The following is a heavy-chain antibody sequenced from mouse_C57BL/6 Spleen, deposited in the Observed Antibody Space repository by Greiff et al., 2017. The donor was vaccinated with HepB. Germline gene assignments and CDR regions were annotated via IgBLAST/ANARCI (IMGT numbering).Heavy chain of an antibody. V-gene: IGHV1-59*01. CDR1: GYTFTSYW. D-gene: IGHD1-1*01. Sequence: QVQLQQPGAELVRPGTSVKLSCKASGYTFTSYWMHWVKQRPGQGLEWIGVIDPSDSYTNYNQKFKGKATLTVDTSSSTAYMQLSSLTSKDSAVYYCARRCSFITTVSYAMDYWGQGTSVTVSS. CDR3: ARRCSFITTVSYAMDY. J-gene: IGHJ4*01. CDR2: IDPSDSYT.